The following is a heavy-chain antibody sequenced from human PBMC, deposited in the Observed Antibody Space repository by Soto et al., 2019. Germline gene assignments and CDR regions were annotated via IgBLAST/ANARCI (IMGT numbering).Heavy chain of an antibody. CDR3: ARGRYYYYYMDV. V-gene: IGHV1-2*04. CDR1: GYTFTGYY. Sequence: ASVKVSCKASGYTFTGYYMHWVRQAPGQGLEWMGWINPNSGGTNYAQKFQGWVTMTRDTSISTAYMELSRLRSDDTAVYYRARGRYYYYYMDVWGKGTTVTVSS. CDR2: INPNSGGT. J-gene: IGHJ6*03.